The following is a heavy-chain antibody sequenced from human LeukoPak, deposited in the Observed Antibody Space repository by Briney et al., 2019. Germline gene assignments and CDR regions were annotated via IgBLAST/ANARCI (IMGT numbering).Heavy chain of an antibody. Sequence: GGSLRLSCAASGFTFSSYEMNWVCQAPGKGLEWVSYIRSSGSAIYYADSVKGRFTISRDDAKNSLYLQMNSLRAEDTAVYYCAHISSSWPDYWGQGTLVTVSS. D-gene: IGHD6-13*01. CDR2: IRSSGSAI. J-gene: IGHJ4*02. CDR3: AHISSSWPDY. V-gene: IGHV3-48*03. CDR1: GFTFSSYE.